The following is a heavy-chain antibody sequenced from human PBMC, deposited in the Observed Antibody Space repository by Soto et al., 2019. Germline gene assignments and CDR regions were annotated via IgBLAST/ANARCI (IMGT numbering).Heavy chain of an antibody. Sequence: GESLKISCKGSGCSFTSYWIGWVRQMPGKGLEWMGIIYPGDSDTRYSPSFQGQVTISADKSISTAYLQWSSLKASDTAMFYCARRYCSGGSCYSADYWGQGTLVTVSS. D-gene: IGHD2-15*01. CDR2: IYPGDSDT. V-gene: IGHV5-51*01. CDR1: GCSFTSYW. J-gene: IGHJ4*02. CDR3: ARRYCSGGSCYSADY.